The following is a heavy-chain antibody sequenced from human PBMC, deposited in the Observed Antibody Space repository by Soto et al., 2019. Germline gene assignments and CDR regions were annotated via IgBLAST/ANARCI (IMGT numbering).Heavy chain of an antibody. CDR1: GGSISSGGYY. CDR3: ARERFLEWAHDAFDI. V-gene: IGHV4-31*03. Sequence: SETLSLTCTVSGGSISSGGYYWSWIRQHPGKGLEWIGYIYYSGSTYYNPSLKSRVTISVDTSKNQFSLKLSSVTAADTAVYYCARERFLEWAHDAFDIWGQGTMVTVSS. J-gene: IGHJ3*02. CDR2: IYYSGST. D-gene: IGHD3-3*01.